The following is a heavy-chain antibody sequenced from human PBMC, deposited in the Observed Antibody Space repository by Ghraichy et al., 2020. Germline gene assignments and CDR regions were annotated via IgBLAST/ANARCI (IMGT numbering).Heavy chain of an antibody. D-gene: IGHD6-19*01. Sequence: SETLSLTCNVSGGSISSYYWSWIRQPPGKGLEWIGYIYYSGSTNYNPSLKSRVTISIDTSKNQISLKLSSVTAADTAVYYCARASSGVAGSYFDYWGQGTLVTVSS. CDR3: ARASSGVAGSYFDY. CDR1: GGSISSYY. CDR2: IYYSGST. J-gene: IGHJ4*02. V-gene: IGHV4-59*01.